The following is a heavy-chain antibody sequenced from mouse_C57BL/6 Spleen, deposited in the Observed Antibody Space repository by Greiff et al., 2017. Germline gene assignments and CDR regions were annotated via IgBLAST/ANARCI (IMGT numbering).Heavy chain of an antibody. CDR3: ARTPNYYGSIDY. CDR1: GYTFTSYW. V-gene: IGHV1-64*01. CDR2: IHPNSGST. D-gene: IGHD1-1*01. Sequence: QVQLQQPGAELVKPGASVKLSCKASGYTFTSYWMHWVKQRPGQGLEWIGMIHPNSGSTNYNEKFKSKATLTVDKSSSTAYMQLSSLTSEYSAVDYWARTPNYYGSIDYWGQGTTLTVSS. J-gene: IGHJ2*01.